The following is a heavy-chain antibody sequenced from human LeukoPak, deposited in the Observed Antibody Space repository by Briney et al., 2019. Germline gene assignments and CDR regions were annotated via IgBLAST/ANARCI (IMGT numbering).Heavy chain of an antibody. J-gene: IGHJ4*02. Sequence: ASVKVSCKASGGTFSSYAISWARQAPGQGLEWMGWINPNSGGTNYAQKFQGRVTMTRDTSVSTAYMEVSRLRSDGTAVYYCARDRRGYYDSGSYYPLIWGQGTLVTVSS. V-gene: IGHV1-2*02. CDR2: INPNSGGT. CDR3: ARDRRGYYDSGSYYPLI. CDR1: GGTFSSYA. D-gene: IGHD3-10*01.